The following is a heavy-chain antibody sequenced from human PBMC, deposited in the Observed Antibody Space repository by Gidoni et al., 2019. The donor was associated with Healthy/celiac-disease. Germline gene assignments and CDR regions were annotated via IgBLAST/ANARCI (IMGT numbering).Heavy chain of an antibody. V-gene: IGHV3-48*03. CDR2: ISSSGSTI. Sequence: EVQLVESGGGLVQPGGSLRLSCAASGFTFSSYEMNWVRQAPGKGLEWVSYISSSGSTIYYADSVKGRFTISRDNAKNSLYRQMNSLRSEDTAVYYCARENDGDYDPTVKAFDIWGQGTMVTVSS. D-gene: IGHD4-17*01. CDR3: ARENDGDYDPTVKAFDI. CDR1: GFTFSSYE. J-gene: IGHJ3*02.